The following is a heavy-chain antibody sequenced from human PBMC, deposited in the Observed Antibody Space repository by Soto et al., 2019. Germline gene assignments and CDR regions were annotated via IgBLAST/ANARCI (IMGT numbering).Heavy chain of an antibody. CDR3: ARGERYDILTGYMDV. CDR1: GYTFTSYG. CDR2: ISAYNGNT. D-gene: IGHD3-9*01. Sequence: ASVKVSCKASGYTFTSYGISWVRQAPGQGLEWMGWISAYNGNTNYAQKLQGRVTMTTDTSTSTDYMELRSLRSDDTAVYYCARGERYDILTGYMDVWGQGTTVTVSS. J-gene: IGHJ6*02. V-gene: IGHV1-18*01.